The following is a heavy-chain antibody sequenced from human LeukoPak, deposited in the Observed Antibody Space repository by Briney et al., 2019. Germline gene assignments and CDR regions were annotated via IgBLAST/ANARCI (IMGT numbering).Heavy chain of an antibody. D-gene: IGHD5-24*01. CDR2: ISSSGSTI. V-gene: IGHV3-48*03. J-gene: IGHJ4*02. CDR1: GFTFSSYE. CDR3: GRMGDGYNGDY. Sequence: GGSLRLSCAASGFTFSSYEMNWVRQAPGKGLEWVSYISSSGSTIYYADSVKGRFTISRDNAKNPLYFKMTSLRAGATVVYYGGRMGDGYNGDYGGQGTLVPVP.